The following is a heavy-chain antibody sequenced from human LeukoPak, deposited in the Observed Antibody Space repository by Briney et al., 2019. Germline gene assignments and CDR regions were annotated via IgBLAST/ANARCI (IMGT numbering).Heavy chain of an antibody. CDR3: ARDQEGKRNWFDP. CDR2: INPNSGGT. J-gene: IGHJ5*02. V-gene: IGHV1-2*04. CDR1: GYTFTGYY. Sequence: ASVKVSCKASGYTFTGYYMHWVRQAPGQGLEWMGWINPNSGGTNYAQKIQGWVTMTRDTSISTAYMELSRLRSDDTAVYYCARDQEGKRNWFDPWGQGTLVTVSS.